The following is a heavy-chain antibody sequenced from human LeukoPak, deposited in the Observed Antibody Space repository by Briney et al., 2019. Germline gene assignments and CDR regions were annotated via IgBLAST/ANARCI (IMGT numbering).Heavy chain of an antibody. CDR2: ISYDGSNK. V-gene: IGHV3-30*18. CDR1: GFTFSSYG. D-gene: IGHD5-24*01. Sequence: GGSLRLSCAASGFTFSSYGMHWVRQAPGKGLEWVAVISYDGSNKYYADSVKGRFTISRDNSKNTLYLQMNSLRAEDTAVYYCAKLQYQAPLDYWGQGTLVTVSS. J-gene: IGHJ4*02. CDR3: AKLQYQAPLDY.